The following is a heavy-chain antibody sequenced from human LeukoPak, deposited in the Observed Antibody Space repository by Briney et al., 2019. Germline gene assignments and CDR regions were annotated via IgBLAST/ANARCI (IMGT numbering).Heavy chain of an antibody. J-gene: IGHJ3*02. V-gene: IGHV3-23*01. CDR3: AKDETRLVVGRSDAFDI. D-gene: IGHD2-15*01. CDR1: GFTFSSYA. Sequence: HPGGSLRLSCAASGFTFSSYAMSWVRQAPGKGLEWVSAISGSGGSTYYADSVKGRFTISRDNSKNTLYLQMNSLRAEDTAVYYCAKDETRLVVGRSDAFDIWGQGTMVTVSS. CDR2: ISGSGGST.